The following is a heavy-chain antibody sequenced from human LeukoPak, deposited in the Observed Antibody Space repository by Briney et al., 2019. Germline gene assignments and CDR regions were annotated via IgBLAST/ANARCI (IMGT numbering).Heavy chain of an antibody. CDR3: ARDYPRPLRYFDWPDAFDI. CDR2: IYHSGST. CDR1: GYSISSGYY. J-gene: IGHJ3*02. Sequence: SETLSLTCTVSGYSISSGYYWGWIRQPPGKGLEWIGSIYHSGSTYYNPSLKSRVTISVDTSKNQFSLKLSSVTAADTAVYYCARDYPRPLRYFDWPDAFDIWGQGTMVTVSS. V-gene: IGHV4-38-2*02. D-gene: IGHD3-9*01.